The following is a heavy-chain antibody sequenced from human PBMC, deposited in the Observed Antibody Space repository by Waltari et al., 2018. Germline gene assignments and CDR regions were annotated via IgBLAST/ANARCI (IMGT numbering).Heavy chain of an antibody. D-gene: IGHD6-13*01. CDR3: ARSGFAAAGRGYFDY. V-gene: IGHV1-69*13. CDR2: VIPIFGTA. J-gene: IGHJ4*02. CDR1: GGTFSSYA. Sequence: QVQLVQSGAEVKKPGSSVKVSCKASGGTFSSYAISWVRQAPGQGLEWMGGVIPIFGTANYAQKFQGRVTITADESTSTAYMELSSLRSEDTAVYYCARSGFAAAGRGYFDYWGQGTLVTVSS.